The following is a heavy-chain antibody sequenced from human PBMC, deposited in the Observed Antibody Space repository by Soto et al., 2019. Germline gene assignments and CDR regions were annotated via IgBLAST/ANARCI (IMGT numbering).Heavy chain of an antibody. CDR2: ISSSGGGT. D-gene: IGHD1-26*01. CDR3: AKYLSGASFDY. J-gene: IGHJ4*02. CDR1: GFTFSSYA. Sequence: GGSLRLSCAASGFTFSSYAMGWVRQAPGKGLEWVSSISSSGGGTYYADSVKGRFTISRDKSKNPLHLQMNSLRAEDTAVYFCAKYLSGASFDYWGQGTLVTVSS. V-gene: IGHV3-23*01.